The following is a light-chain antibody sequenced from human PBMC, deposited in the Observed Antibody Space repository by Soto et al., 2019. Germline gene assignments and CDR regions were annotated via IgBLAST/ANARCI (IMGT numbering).Light chain of an antibody. Sequence: EIVMTQSPATLSVSPGERATLYCKASQRISSNFAWYQQKPGQPPRLLIYGASTRASGIPARFSGSGSGTEFTLPISGLQSEDFALYYCQQYNIWPPYTFGQGTKLEIK. CDR2: GAS. CDR3: QQYNIWPPYT. J-gene: IGKJ2*01. CDR1: QRISSN. V-gene: IGKV3-15*01.